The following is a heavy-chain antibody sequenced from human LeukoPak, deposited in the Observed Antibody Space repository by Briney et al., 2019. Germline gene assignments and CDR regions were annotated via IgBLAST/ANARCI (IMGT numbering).Heavy chain of an antibody. Sequence: GGSLRLSCAASGFTVSSNYMSWVRQAPGKGLEWVSVIYSGGSTYHADSVKGRFTISRDNSKNTLYLQVDSLRAEDTAVYYCAREVVVVGAAGGGFDCWGQGTLVTVSS. J-gene: IGHJ4*02. CDR2: IYSGGST. V-gene: IGHV3-53*01. D-gene: IGHD1-26*01. CDR1: GFTVSSNY. CDR3: AREVVVVGAAGGGFDC.